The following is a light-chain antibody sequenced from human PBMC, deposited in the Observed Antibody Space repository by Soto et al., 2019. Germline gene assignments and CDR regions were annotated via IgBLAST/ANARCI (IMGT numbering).Light chain of an antibody. CDR3: QQSYSAPLA. Sequence: ITQSPSSLSASVGDRVPITFLTSQISRDYLDWYRQKPGKAPKLLIYWASSLERGVPSRFSGSGSGTEFTLIISSLHPEDFAIYYCQQSYSAPLAFGEGTKVDI. V-gene: IGKV1-39*01. CDR1: QISRDY. CDR2: WAS. J-gene: IGKJ1*01.